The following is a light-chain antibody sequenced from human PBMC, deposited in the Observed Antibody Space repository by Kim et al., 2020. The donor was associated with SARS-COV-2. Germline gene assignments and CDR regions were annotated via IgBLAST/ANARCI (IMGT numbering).Light chain of an antibody. J-gene: IGKJ2*01. V-gene: IGKV3-20*01. Sequence: EIVLTQSPGTLSLPPGERATLSCRASQSVSSSYLAWYQQKPGQAPRLLIYGASSRATGIPDRFSGSGSGTDFTLTISRLEPEDFAVYYCQQYGSSPYMYTFGQGTKLEI. CDR2: GAS. CDR3: QQYGSSPYMYT. CDR1: QSVSSSY.